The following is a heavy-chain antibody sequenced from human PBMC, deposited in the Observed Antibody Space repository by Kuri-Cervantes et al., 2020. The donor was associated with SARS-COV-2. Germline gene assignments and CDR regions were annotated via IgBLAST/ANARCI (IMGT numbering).Heavy chain of an antibody. CDR1: GFTFSSYS. J-gene: IGHJ4*02. CDR2: ISSSSSYI. V-gene: IGHV3-21*01. Sequence: GESLKISCAASGFTFSSYSMNWVRQAPGKGLEWVSSISSSSSYIYYADSVKGRFTISRDNAKNSLYLQMSSLRDEDTAVYYCARRGGALGYFDYWGQGTLVTVSS. CDR3: ARRGGALGYFDY. D-gene: IGHD1-26*01.